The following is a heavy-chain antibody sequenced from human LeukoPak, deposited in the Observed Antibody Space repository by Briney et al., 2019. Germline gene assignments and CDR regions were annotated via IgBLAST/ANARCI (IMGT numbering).Heavy chain of an antibody. CDR1: GGSISSSSYY. D-gene: IGHD4-17*01. CDR2: IYYSGST. J-gene: IGHJ4*02. CDR3: ARQPYGDFDY. Sequence: SETLSLTCTVSGGSISSSSYYWGWIRQPPGKGLEWIGSIYYSGSTYYNPSLKSRVTISVDTSKNQFSLKLSSVTAADPAVYYCARQPYGDFDYWGQGTLVTVSS. V-gene: IGHV4-39*07.